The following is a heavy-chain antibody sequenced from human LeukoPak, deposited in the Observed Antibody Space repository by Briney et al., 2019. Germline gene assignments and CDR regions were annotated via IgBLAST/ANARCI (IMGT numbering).Heavy chain of an antibody. CDR1: GGTFSNYA. CDR2: IIPIFGIA. V-gene: IGHV1-69*04. J-gene: IGHJ3*02. Sequence: AASVKVSCKASGGTFSNYAISWVRQAPGQGLEWMGRIIPIFGIANYAQKFQGRVTITADKSTSTAYMELSSLRSEDTAVYYCASPWTSENAFDIWGQGTMVTVSS. CDR3: ASPWTSENAFDI. D-gene: IGHD3/OR15-3a*01.